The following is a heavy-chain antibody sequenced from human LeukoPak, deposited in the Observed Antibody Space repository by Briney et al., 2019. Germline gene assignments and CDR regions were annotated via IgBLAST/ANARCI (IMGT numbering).Heavy chain of an antibody. Sequence: GSLRLSCVASGFDFSLSSMNYFRQAPGKGLEWVSYIRASSSLISYADSVRGRFTISRDNSKNTLNLQMNSLRAEDTAVYYCAKGSSTTHLGGYWGQGTLVTVSS. CDR1: GFDFSLSS. CDR3: AKGSSTTHLGGY. D-gene: IGHD2-2*01. V-gene: IGHV3-48*01. J-gene: IGHJ4*02. CDR2: IRASSSLI.